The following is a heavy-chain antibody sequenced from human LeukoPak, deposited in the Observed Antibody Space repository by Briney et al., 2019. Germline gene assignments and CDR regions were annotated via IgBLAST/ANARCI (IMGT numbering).Heavy chain of an antibody. CDR2: ISWDGGST. Sequence: GGSLRLSCAASGFTFDDYTMHWVRHAPGKGLEWVSLISWDGGSTYYADSVKGRFTISRDNSENSLYLQMNSLRTEDTALYYCAKDGSSSWYEENYYGMDVWGQGTTVTVSS. V-gene: IGHV3-43*01. CDR1: GFTFDDYT. J-gene: IGHJ6*02. D-gene: IGHD6-13*01. CDR3: AKDGSSSWYEENYYGMDV.